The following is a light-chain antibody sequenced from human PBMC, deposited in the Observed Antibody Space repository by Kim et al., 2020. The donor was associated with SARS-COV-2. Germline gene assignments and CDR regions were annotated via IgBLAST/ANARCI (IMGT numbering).Light chain of an antibody. Sequence: PGQSITISCTGTSSDIGTYNFVSWYQQHPGKAPKLIIYEVNQRPSGASDRFSGSKSGNTAYLTVSGLQAEDEADYHCCSYATKSYVCGIGTKVTVL. CDR2: EVN. V-gene: IGLV2-23*02. CDR3: CSYATKSYV. CDR1: SSDIGTYNF. J-gene: IGLJ1*01.